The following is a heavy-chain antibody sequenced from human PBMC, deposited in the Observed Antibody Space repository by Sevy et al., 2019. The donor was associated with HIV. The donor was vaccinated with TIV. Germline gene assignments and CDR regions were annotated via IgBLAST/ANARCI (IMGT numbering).Heavy chain of an antibody. CDR3: ASSLLVDGRWGPPYGMDV. D-gene: IGHD3-16*01. V-gene: IGHV3-11*01. J-gene: IGHJ6*02. Sequence: GGSLRLSCAASGFIFSDRYMNWIRQAPGKGLEWIAYITSNGNTIYYADSVKGRFTISRDNAKNSLFLQMNSLRAEDTAVYYCASSLLVDGRWGPPYGMDVWGQRTTVTVSS. CDR2: ITSNGNTI. CDR1: GFIFSDRY.